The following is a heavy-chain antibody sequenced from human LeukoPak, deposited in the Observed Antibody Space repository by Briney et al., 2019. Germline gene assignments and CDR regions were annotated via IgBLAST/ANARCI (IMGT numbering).Heavy chain of an antibody. CDR2: INPSGGST. D-gene: IGHD2-15*01. J-gene: IGHJ6*02. V-gene: IGHV1-46*01. CDR1: GYTFTSYY. CDR3: ASHHCSGGSCYTLYGMDV. Sequence: ASVKVSCKASGYTFTSYYMHWVRQAPGQGLEWMGIINPSGGSTSYAQKFQGRVTMTRDTSTSTVYVELSSLRSEDTAVYYCASHHCSGGSCYTLYGMDVWGHGTMVTVSS.